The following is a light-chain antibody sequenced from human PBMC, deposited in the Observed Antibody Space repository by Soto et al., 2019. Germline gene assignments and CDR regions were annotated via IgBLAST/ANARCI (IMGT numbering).Light chain of an antibody. CDR2: QDS. Sequence: SYELTQPPSVSVSPGQTASITCSGDKLGDKYACWYQQKPGQSPVLVIYQDSKRPSGIPERFSGSNSGNTATLTISGTQAMDEADYYCQAWDSSTQSGPVVFGGGTKLTVL. CDR3: QAWDSSTQSGPVV. V-gene: IGLV3-1*01. J-gene: IGLJ2*01. CDR1: KLGDKY.